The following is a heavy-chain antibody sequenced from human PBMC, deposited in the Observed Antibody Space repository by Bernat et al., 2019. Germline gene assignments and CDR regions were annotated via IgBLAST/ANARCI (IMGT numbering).Heavy chain of an antibody. CDR2: IGTAGDT. CDR3: ARGYSSGWYYFDY. CDR1: GFTFSSYD. Sequence: EVQLVESGGGLVQPGGSLRLSCAASGFTFSSYDMHWVRQATGKGLEWVSAIGTAGDTYYPGSVKGRFTISRENAKNSLYLQMNSPRAGDTAVYYCARGYSSGWYYFDYWGQGTLVTVSS. V-gene: IGHV3-13*01. J-gene: IGHJ4*02. D-gene: IGHD6-19*01.